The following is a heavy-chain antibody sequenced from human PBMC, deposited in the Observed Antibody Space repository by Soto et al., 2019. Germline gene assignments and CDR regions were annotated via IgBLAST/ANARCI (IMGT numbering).Heavy chain of an antibody. CDR3: ARVGWLAARAYFDY. CDR2: INHSGST. Sequence: PSETLSLTCAVYGGSFSGYYWSWIRQPPGKGLEWIGEINHSGSTNYNPSLKSRVTISVDTSKNQFSLKLSSVTAADTAVYYCARVGWLAARAYFDYWGQGTLVTVSS. D-gene: IGHD6-6*01. CDR1: GGSFSGYY. V-gene: IGHV4-34*01. J-gene: IGHJ4*02.